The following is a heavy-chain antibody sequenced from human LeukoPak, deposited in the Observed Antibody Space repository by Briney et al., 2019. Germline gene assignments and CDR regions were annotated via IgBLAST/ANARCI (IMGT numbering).Heavy chain of an antibody. J-gene: IGHJ6*03. CDR2: INHSGST. CDR3: ARGGDEGQLAYYYYYYYYMDV. CDR1: GGSFSGYY. D-gene: IGHD6-6*01. V-gene: IGHV4-34*01. Sequence: SVTLSLTCAVYGGSFSGYYWSWIRQPPGKGLEWIGEINHSGSTNYNPSLKSRVTISVDTSKNQFSLKLSSVTAADTAVYYCARGGDEGQLAYYYYYYYYMDVWGKGTTVTVSS.